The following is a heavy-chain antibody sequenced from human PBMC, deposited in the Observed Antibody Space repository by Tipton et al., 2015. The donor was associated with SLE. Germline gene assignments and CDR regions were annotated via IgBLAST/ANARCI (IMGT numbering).Heavy chain of an antibody. CDR1: GGSITSNSFY. CDR3: ARHDGQWDAFDI. CDR2: ISYSGST. J-gene: IGHJ3*02. Sequence: TLSLTCTVSGGSITSNSFYWGWIRQPPGKGLEWIGSISYSGSTYYNPSLKSRVTISVDTSKNQFSLKLSSVTAADTAVYYCARHDGQWDAFDIWGQGTMVTVSS. D-gene: IGHD6-19*01. V-gene: IGHV4-39*01.